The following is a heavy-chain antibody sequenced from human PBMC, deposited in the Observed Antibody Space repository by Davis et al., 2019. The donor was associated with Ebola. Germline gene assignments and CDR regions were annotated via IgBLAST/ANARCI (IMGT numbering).Heavy chain of an antibody. CDR2: ISGSGGST. J-gene: IGHJ1*01. CDR1: GFTSGFSFNHFA. V-gene: IGHV3-23*01. D-gene: IGHD2-15*01. Sequence: GESLKISCAASGFTSGFSFNHFAMSWVRQAPGKGLEWVSSISGSGGSTSYADSVKGRCTISRDNSRNTVYLQVNSLRAEDTAVYFCVKWNVEVVAVSEYFQDWGQGTLVTVSS. CDR3: VKWNVEVVAVSEYFQD.